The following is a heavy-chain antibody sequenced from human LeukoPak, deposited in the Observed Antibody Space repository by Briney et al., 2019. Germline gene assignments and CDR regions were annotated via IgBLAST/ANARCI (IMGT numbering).Heavy chain of an antibody. CDR3: ASQPRGVTIVTEPFDY. D-gene: IGHD4-11*01. J-gene: IGHJ4*02. CDR1: GGSFSSGYY. Sequence: PSETLSLTCTVSGGSFSSGYYCGWLRQPPGKVLEWTGSIYHSGNTYSNASLKSRFTISVDTAKNQFSLQLSTLTAADTAVYYCASQPRGVTIVTEPFDYWGQGTLVTVSS. CDR2: IYHSGNT. V-gene: IGHV4-38-2*02.